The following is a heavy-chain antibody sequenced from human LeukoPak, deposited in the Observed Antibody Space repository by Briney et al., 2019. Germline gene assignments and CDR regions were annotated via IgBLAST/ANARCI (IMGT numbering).Heavy chain of an antibody. V-gene: IGHV3-53*01. CDR3: ASSGRAFDI. D-gene: IGHD1-26*01. CDR2: IYSGGST. J-gene: IGHJ3*02. Sequence: GRSLRLSCAASGFTFSSYAMHWVRQAPGKGLEWVSVIYSGGSTYYADSVKGRFTISRDNSKNTLYLQMNSLRAEDTAVYYCASSGRAFDIWGQGTMVTVSS. CDR1: GFTFSSYA.